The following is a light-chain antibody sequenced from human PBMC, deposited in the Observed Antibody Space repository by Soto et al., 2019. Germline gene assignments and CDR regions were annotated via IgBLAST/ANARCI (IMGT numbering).Light chain of an antibody. J-gene: IGKJ4*01. CDR3: LQDYNYPLT. CDR1: QSIRND. CDR2: AAF. V-gene: IGKV1-6*01. Sequence: AIQMTQSPSSLSASVGDRVTITCRASQSIRNDLGWSQQQPGKPPKLLIYAAFTLQSGVPSRFSGRGSGTDFTLTISSMQPEDFATYYCLQDYNYPLTFGGGTKVEIK.